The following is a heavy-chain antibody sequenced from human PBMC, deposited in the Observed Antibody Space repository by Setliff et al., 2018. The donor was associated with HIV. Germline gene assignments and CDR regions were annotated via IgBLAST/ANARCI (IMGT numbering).Heavy chain of an antibody. J-gene: IGHJ4*02. D-gene: IGHD1-26*01. Sequence: SETLSLTCTVSGGSISSSSYYWGWIRQPPGKGLEWIGSIYYSGSTYYNPSLKSRVTISVDTSKNQFSLKLSSVTAADTAVYYCARPVEMANREFDYWGQGTLVTVSS. CDR3: ARPVEMANREFDY. CDR1: GGSISSSSYY. CDR2: IYYSGST. V-gene: IGHV4-39*01.